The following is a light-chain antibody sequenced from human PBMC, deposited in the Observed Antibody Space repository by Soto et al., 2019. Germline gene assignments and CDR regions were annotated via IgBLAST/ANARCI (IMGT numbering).Light chain of an antibody. CDR3: QHYNSYSEA. V-gene: IGKV1-5*03. J-gene: IGKJ1*01. CDR2: KAS. Sequence: DIQMAQSPSSVSASVGDRVTITCRASQGISSSLAWYQQRPGKAPKLLIYKASTLKSGVPSRFSGSGSGTEFTLTISSLQPDDFATYYCQHYNSYSEAFGQGTKVELK. CDR1: QGISSS.